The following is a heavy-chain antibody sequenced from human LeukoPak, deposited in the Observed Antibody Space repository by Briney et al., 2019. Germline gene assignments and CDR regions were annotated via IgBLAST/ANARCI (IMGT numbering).Heavy chain of an antibody. CDR1: GGSFSGYY. J-gene: IGHJ6*02. V-gene: IGHV4-34*01. D-gene: IGHD3-22*01. CDR3: AGGRSITMIVVVPRPWYYGMDV. CDR2: INHSGST. Sequence: PSETLSLTCAVYGGSFSGYYWSWIRQPPGKGLEWIGEINHSGSTNYNPSLKSRVTISVDTSKNQFSLKLSSVTAADTAVYYCAGGRSITMIVVVPRPWYYGMDVWGQGTTVTVSS.